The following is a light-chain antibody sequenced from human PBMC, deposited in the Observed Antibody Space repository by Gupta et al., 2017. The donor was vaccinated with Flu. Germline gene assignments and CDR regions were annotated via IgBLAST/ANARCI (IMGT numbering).Light chain of an antibody. V-gene: IGKV1-39*01. CDR3: QQNYLTPYT. CDR2: AAS. J-gene: IGKJ2*01. CDR1: QSVTTY. Sequence: DIQMTQSPSSLSASIGDRVFITCRASQSVTTYLNWYQQKPGKAPNLLIYAASTLQSGIPSRFNGTGSGAHFTLTINSLHRDDFGTYYCQQNYLTPYTFGQGTILEIK.